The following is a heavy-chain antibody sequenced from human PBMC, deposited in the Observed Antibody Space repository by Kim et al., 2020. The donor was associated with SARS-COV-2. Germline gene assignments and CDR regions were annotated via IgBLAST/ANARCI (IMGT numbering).Heavy chain of an antibody. CDR2: ISGSGGNT. CDR3: AKSRVVVPAAMGANYYYGMDV. CDR1: GFTFSTNA. Sequence: GGSLRLSCAASGFTFSTNAMSWVRQAPGKGLEWVSGISGSGGNTYYADSVKGRFTISRDNSKNTLYVQMNSLRAEDTAVYYCAKSRVVVPAAMGANYYYGMDVWGQGTTVTVSS. J-gene: IGHJ6*02. V-gene: IGHV3-23*01. D-gene: IGHD2-2*01.